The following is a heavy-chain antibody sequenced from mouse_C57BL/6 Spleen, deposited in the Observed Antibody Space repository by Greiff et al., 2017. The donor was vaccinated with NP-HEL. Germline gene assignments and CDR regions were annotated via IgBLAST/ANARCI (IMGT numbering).Heavy chain of an antibody. CDR1: GYTFTDYE. Sequence: QVQLQQSGAELVRPGASVTLSCKASGYTFTDYEMHWVKQTPVHGLEWIGAIDPETGGTAYNQKFKGKAILTADKSSSTAYMELRSLTSEDSAVYYCTRWGTTVVASYYFDYWGKGTTLTVSS. J-gene: IGHJ2*01. V-gene: IGHV1-15*01. D-gene: IGHD1-1*01. CDR3: TRWGTTVVASYYFDY. CDR2: IDPETGGT.